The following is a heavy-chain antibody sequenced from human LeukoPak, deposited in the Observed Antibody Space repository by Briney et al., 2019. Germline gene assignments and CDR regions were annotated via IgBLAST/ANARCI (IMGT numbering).Heavy chain of an antibody. J-gene: IGHJ6*02. D-gene: IGHD3-22*01. CDR3: ARDQDYYDSSGYYYHYGMDV. CDR2: ISSSSSYI. Sequence: GSLRLSCAASGFTFSSYSMNWVRQAPGKGLEWVSSISSSSSYIYYADSVKGRFTISRDNAKNSLYLQMNSLRAEDTAVYYCARDQDYYDSSGYYYHYGMDVWGQGTTVTVSS. V-gene: IGHV3-21*01. CDR1: GFTFSSYS.